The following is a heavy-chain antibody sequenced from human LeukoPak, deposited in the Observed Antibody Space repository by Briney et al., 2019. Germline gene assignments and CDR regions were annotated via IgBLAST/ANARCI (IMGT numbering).Heavy chain of an antibody. CDR2: ISAYNGNT. D-gene: IGHD3-22*01. J-gene: IGHJ1*01. Sequence: GASVKVSCKASGYTFTSYGISWVRQAPGQGLEWMGWISAYNGNTNYAQKLQGRVTMTTDTSTSTAYMELRSLRSEDTAVYYCATQYYYDSSGYYYAYFQHWGQGTLVTVSS. CDR3: ATQYYYDSSGYYYAYFQH. V-gene: IGHV1-18*01. CDR1: GYTFTSYG.